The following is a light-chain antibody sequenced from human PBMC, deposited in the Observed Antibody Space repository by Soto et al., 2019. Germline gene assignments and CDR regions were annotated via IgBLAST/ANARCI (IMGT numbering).Light chain of an antibody. J-gene: IGLJ1*01. V-gene: IGLV2-8*01. CDR2: EVA. CDR1: SSDFGAYDS. CDR3: SSYAGSNKLV. Sequence: QSALTQPPSASGSPGQSVTISCTGSSSDFGAYDSVSWYQQHPGKAPELLIYEVAKRPSGVPDRFSGSKSGNTASLTVSGLQAEDEADYYCSSYAGSNKLVFGTGTKLTVL.